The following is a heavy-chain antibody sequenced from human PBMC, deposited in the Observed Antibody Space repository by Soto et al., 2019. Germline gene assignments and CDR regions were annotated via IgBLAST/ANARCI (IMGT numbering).Heavy chain of an antibody. CDR2: IIPIFGTA. CDR3: ARMPGFGGYYYYVMDV. V-gene: IGHV1-69*13. Sequence: GASVKVSCKASGGTFSSYAISWVRQAPGQGLEWMGGIIPIFGTANYAQKFQGRVTITADESTSTAYMELSSLRSEDTAVYYCARMPGFGGYYYYVMDVWGQGTTVTVSS. J-gene: IGHJ6*02. D-gene: IGHD3-16*01. CDR1: GGTFSSYA.